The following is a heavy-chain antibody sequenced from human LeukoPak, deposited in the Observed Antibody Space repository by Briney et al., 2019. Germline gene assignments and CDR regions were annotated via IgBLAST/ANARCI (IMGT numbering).Heavy chain of an antibody. Sequence: GASVTVSCKASGYTFTSYGISWVRQAPGQGLEWMGWISAYNGNTNYAQKLQGRVTMTTDTSTSTAYMELRSLRSDDTAVYYCARDNHDFWSGYPTYCYYGMDVWGQGTTVTVSS. CDR2: ISAYNGNT. CDR3: ARDNHDFWSGYPTYCYYGMDV. V-gene: IGHV1-18*01. D-gene: IGHD3-3*01. CDR1: GYTFTSYG. J-gene: IGHJ6*02.